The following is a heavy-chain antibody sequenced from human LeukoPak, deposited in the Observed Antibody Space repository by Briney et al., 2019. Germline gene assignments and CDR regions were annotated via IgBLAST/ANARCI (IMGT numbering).Heavy chain of an antibody. J-gene: IGHJ3*02. Sequence: KPSETLSLTCTVSGGSISSYYWSWIRQPPGKGLEWIGYIYYSGSTNYNPSLKSRVTISVDTSKNQFSLKLSSVTAADTAVYCCARLQEVGATAFDIWGQGTMVTVSS. V-gene: IGHV4-59*01. CDR2: IYYSGST. D-gene: IGHD1-26*01. CDR3: ARLQEVGATAFDI. CDR1: GGSISSYY.